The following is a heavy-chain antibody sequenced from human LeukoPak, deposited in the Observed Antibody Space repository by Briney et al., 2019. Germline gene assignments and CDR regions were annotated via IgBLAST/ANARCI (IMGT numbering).Heavy chain of an antibody. V-gene: IGHV1-69*06. CDR3: ARGLLPRITIWFGELFDFRNYYYYYMDV. CDR2: IIPIFGTA. J-gene: IGHJ6*03. D-gene: IGHD3-10*01. Sequence: ASVKVSCKASGGTFSSYAISWVRQAPGQGLEWMGGIIPIFGTANYAQKFQGRVTITADKSTSTAYMELSSLRSEDTAVYYCARGLLPRITIWFGELFDFRNYYYYYMDVWGKGTTVTISS. CDR1: GGTFSSYA.